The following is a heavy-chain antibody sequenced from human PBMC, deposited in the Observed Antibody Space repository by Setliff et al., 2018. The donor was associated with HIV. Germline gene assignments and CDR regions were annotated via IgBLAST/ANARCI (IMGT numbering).Heavy chain of an antibody. CDR1: GGSFGGYY. J-gene: IGHJ6*02. CDR2: INHHKHT. D-gene: IGHD3-3*01. Sequence: SETLSLTCVVYGGSFGGYYWSWIRQPPGKGLEWIGEINHHKHTNNNPSLKSRVTVSRDNAENSVYLQMNSLRAEDTAVYYCARDYLYYNLYNGSPVYGMDVWGQGTTVTVSS. V-gene: IGHV4-34*01. CDR3: ARDYLYYNLYNGSPVYGMDV.